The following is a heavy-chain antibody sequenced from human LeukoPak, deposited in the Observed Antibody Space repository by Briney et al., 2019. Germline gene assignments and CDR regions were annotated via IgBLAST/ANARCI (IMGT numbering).Heavy chain of an antibody. CDR1: GVSFSGYY. J-gene: IGHJ2*01. CDR3: ARRRQYDSALFWNFDL. V-gene: IGHV4-34*01. CDR2: INHSGST. D-gene: IGHD2/OR15-2a*01. Sequence: SETLSLTCAVYGVSFSGYYWSWIRQSPGKGLEWIGEINHSGSTNYNPSLKSRLTISVDTSKNQFSLKLNSVPAADTAVYYCARRRQYDSALFWNFDLWGRGTLVTVSS.